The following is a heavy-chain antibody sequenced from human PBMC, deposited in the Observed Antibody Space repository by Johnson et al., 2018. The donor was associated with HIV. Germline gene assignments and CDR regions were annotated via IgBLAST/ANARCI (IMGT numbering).Heavy chain of an antibody. Sequence: VQLVGSGGRVVRPGGSLRLSCVASGFTFEDNAMNWVRQAPGKGLEWVSGITWNGGRADYADSVKGRFTISRDNAKNSLYLEMSSLRAEDTALYYCAREEEYRYAFDIWGQGTMVIVSS. D-gene: IGHD2/OR15-2a*01. V-gene: IGHV3-20*04. CDR1: GFTFEDNA. CDR3: AREEEYRYAFDI. CDR2: ITWNGGRA. J-gene: IGHJ3*02.